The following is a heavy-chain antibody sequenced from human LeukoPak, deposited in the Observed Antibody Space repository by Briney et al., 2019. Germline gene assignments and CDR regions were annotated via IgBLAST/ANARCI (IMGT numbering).Heavy chain of an antibody. Sequence: GSLRLSCAASGFTFSSYAMSWVRQAPGKGLEWVAVISYDGSNKYYADSVKGRFTISRDNSKNTQYLQMNSLRAEDTSLYYCAKSQSGSVDAFAIWGQGTMVTVSS. CDR2: ISYDGSNK. V-gene: IGHV3-30*18. CDR1: GFTFSSYA. J-gene: IGHJ3*02. D-gene: IGHD3-10*01. CDR3: AKSQSGSVDAFAI.